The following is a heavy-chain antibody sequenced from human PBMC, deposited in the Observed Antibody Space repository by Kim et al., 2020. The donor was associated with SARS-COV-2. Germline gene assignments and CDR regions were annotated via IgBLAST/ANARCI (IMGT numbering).Heavy chain of an antibody. CDR1: GYTFTSYA. V-gene: IGHV7-4-1*02. CDR3: ARDLYDILTGFTPGFFSDG. Sequence: ASVKVSCKASGYTFTSYAMNWVRQAPGQGLEWMGWINTNTGNPTYAQGFTGRFVFSLDTSVSTAYLQISSLKAEDTAVYYCARDLYDILTGFTPGFFSDGWGQGTLVTVSS. CDR2: INTNTGNP. J-gene: IGHJ4*02. D-gene: IGHD3-9*01.